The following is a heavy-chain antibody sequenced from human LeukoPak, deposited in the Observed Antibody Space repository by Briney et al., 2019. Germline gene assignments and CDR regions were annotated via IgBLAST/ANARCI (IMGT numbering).Heavy chain of an antibody. V-gene: IGHV3-21*04. CDR2: ISSSSSYI. Sequence: PGGSLRLSCAASGFTFSSYSMNWVRQAPGKGLEWVSSISSSSSYIYYADSVKGRFTISRDNAKNSLYLQMNSLRAEDTAVYYCAKVAVAGDAFDIWGQGTMVTVSS. D-gene: IGHD6-19*01. J-gene: IGHJ3*02. CDR1: GFTFSSYS. CDR3: AKVAVAGDAFDI.